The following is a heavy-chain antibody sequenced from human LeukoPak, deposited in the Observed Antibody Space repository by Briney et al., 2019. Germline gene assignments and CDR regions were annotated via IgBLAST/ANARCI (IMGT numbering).Heavy chain of an antibody. J-gene: IGHJ5*02. V-gene: IGHV1-2*02. CDR1: GYTFTGYY. Sequence: RASVKVSCKASGYTFTGYYMHWVRQAPGQGLEWMGWINPNSGGTNYAQKFQGRVTMTRDTSISTAYMELSRLRSDGTAVYYCARELAENWFDPWGQGTLVTVSS. D-gene: IGHD1-14*01. CDR2: INPNSGGT. CDR3: ARELAENWFDP.